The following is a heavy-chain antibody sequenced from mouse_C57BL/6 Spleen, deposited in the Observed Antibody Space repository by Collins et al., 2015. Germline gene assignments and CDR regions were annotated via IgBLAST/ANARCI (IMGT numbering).Heavy chain of an antibody. D-gene: IGHD2-4*01. CDR3: ARSQRYDDYDEYFDV. CDR2: IHPNSSST. CDR1: GYTFTSYW. Sequence: QVQLQQPGTELVKPGASVKLSCKASGYTFTSYWMHWVKQRPGQGLEWIGMIHPNSSSTNYNEKFKSKATLTVDKSSSTAYMQLSSLTSEDSAVYYCARSQRYDDYDEYFDVWGTGTTVTVSS. V-gene: IGHV1-64*01. J-gene: IGHJ1*03.